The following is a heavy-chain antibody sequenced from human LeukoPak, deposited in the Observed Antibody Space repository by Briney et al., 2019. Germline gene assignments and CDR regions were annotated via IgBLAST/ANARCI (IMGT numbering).Heavy chain of an antibody. CDR2: INPNSGGT. CDR3: AREVATVFSDDY. V-gene: IGHV1-2*06. Sequence: ASVKVSCKASGYTFTGYYMHWERQAPGQGLEWMGRINPNSGGTNYAQKFQGRVTMTRDTSISTAYMELSRLRSDDTAVYYCAREVATVFSDDYWGQGTLVTVSS. D-gene: IGHD4-17*01. CDR1: GYTFTGYY. J-gene: IGHJ4*02.